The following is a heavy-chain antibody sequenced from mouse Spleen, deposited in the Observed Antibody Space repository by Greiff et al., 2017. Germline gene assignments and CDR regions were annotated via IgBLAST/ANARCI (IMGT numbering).Heavy chain of an antibody. CDR3: TRGGFTTATPSFAY. V-gene: IGHV1-15*01. CDR2: IDPETGGT. Sequence: VQLKESGAELVRPGASVTLSCKASGYTFTDYEMHWVKQTPVHGLEWIGAIDPETGGTAYNQKFKGKAILTADKSSSTAYMELRSLTSEDSAVYYCTRGGFTTATPSFAYWSQGTLVTVSA. J-gene: IGHJ3*01. D-gene: IGHD1-2*01. CDR1: GYTFTDYE.